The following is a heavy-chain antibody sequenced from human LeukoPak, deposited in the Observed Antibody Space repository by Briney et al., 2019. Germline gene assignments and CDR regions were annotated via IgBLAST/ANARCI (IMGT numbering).Heavy chain of an antibody. J-gene: IGHJ2*01. V-gene: IGHV4-59*08. CDR1: GGSISSYY. CDR3: ARRWYYDSSGRYWYFDL. CDR2: ISDIGSI. D-gene: IGHD3-22*01. Sequence: SETLSLTCTVSGGSISSYYWSWIRQPPGKGLEWIAYISDIGSINYNPSLKSRVTISVDTSKNQFSLKLSSVTAADTAVYYCARRWYYDSSGRYWYFDLWGRGTLVTVSS.